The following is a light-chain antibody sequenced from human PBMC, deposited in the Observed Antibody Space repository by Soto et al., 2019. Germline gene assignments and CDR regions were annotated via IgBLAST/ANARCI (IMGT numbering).Light chain of an antibody. CDR2: GAS. Sequence: EMVLTQSPGTLSLSPGERATLSCRASQSVSSSSLAWYQQKPGQAPRLLIYGASSRATGIPDRFSGSGSGTDFTLTISRLEPEDVAVYYCQQYGSSPLYTFGQGTKLEIK. J-gene: IGKJ2*01. CDR3: QQYGSSPLYT. V-gene: IGKV3-20*01. CDR1: QSVSSSS.